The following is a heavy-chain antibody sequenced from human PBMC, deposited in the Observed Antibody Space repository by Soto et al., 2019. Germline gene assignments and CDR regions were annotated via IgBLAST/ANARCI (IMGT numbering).Heavy chain of an antibody. Sequence: QVQLKQSGPGLVRPSGTLSLTCRVSGTSISSSYWWAWVRQSPGKGLEWMGEIYYNGITKYNPSPMSRVSMSIDRSNNQFSLKLTSVTAADTAVYYCATVPPRIVVVLAEFPTWGQGTLVTVSS. CDR2: IYYNGIT. V-gene: IGHV4-4*02. J-gene: IGHJ4*02. CDR3: ATVPPRIVVVLAEFPT. D-gene: IGHD2-21*01. CDR1: GTSISSSYW.